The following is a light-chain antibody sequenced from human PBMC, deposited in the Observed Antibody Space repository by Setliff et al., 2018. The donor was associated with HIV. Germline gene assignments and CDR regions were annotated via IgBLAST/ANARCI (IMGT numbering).Light chain of an antibody. CDR2: DVS. J-gene: IGLJ2*01. CDR3: SSYTSSSTHVV. V-gene: IGLV2-14*01. Sequence: QSVLTQPASVSGSPGQSITISCTGTSSDVGGYNYVSWYQQHPGKAPKLIIYDVSNRPSGVSNRFSGSKSGNTASLAISGLQAEDEADYYCSSYTSSSTHVVFGGGTKGTVL. CDR1: SSDVGGYNY.